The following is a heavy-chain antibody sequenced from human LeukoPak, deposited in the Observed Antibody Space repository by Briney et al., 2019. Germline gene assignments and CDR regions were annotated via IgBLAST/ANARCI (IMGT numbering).Heavy chain of an antibody. CDR2: IYYSGST. Sequence: SETLSLTCTVSGGSISSYYWSWIRQPPGKGLEWIGYIYYSGSTNYNPSLKSRVTISVDTSKNQFSLKLSSVTAADTAVYYCARDPGRLGFGDQNWFDPWGQGTLVTVSS. CDR3: ARDPGRLGFGDQNWFDP. V-gene: IGHV4-59*01. CDR1: GGSISSYY. D-gene: IGHD3-10*01. J-gene: IGHJ5*02.